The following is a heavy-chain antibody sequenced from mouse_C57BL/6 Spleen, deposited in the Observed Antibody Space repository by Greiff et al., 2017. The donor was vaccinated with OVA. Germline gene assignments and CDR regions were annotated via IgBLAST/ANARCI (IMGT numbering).Heavy chain of an antibody. J-gene: IGHJ2*01. CDR1: GFNFTNTY. Sequence: EVKLVESVAELVRPGASVKLSCTASGFNFTNTYMHWVKQRPEQGLEWIGRIDPANGDTKYAPKFTGKATITAERSSNTAYLVLSSLTSEDTDIYYCARGEDYDCFDYWGQGTTLTVSS. D-gene: IGHD2-4*01. CDR3: ARGEDYDCFDY. CDR2: IDPANGDT. V-gene: IGHV14-3*01.